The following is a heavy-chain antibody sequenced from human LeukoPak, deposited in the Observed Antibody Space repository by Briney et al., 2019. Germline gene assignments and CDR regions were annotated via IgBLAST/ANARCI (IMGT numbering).Heavy chain of an antibody. D-gene: IGHD4-17*01. J-gene: IGHJ6*03. Sequence: PSETLSLTCTVSGGSISSYYWSWIRQPAGKGLEWIGRIYTSGITNYNPSLKSRVTMSVDTSKNQFSLKLTSVTAADTAVYYCARGANTVTTYYYYYMDVWGKGTTVTVSS. V-gene: IGHV4-4*07. CDR3: ARGANTVTTYYYYYMDV. CDR1: GGSISSYY. CDR2: IYTSGIT.